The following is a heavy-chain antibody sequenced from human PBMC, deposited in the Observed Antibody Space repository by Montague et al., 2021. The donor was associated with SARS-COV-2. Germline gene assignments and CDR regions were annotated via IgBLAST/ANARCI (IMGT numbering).Heavy chain of an antibody. Sequence: SETLSLTCTVSGGSMNLYYWTWVRQPAGKGLEWIGRFYYSGSTNFNPYLQSRVSMSVDLSKNQFSLILTSVTAADTAIYYCARGLIGGDHGLDVWGQGTTVSVSS. CDR3: ARGLIGGDHGLDV. CDR2: FYYSGST. J-gene: IGHJ6*02. V-gene: IGHV4-4*07. D-gene: IGHD3-16*01. CDR1: GGSMNLYY.